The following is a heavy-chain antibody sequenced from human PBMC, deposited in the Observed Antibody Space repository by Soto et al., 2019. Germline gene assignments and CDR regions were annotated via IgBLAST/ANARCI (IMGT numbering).Heavy chain of an antibody. Sequence: ASVKVSCKASGYTFTSYGISWVRQAPGQGLEWMGWISAYNGNTNYAQKLQGRVTMTTDTSTSTAYMELRSLRSDDTAVYYCARDKGSLTYYDFWSGYYVIDYWGQGTLVTVSS. CDR1: GYTFTSYG. CDR3: ARDKGSLTYYDFWSGYYVIDY. J-gene: IGHJ4*02. D-gene: IGHD3-3*01. V-gene: IGHV1-18*04. CDR2: ISAYNGNT.